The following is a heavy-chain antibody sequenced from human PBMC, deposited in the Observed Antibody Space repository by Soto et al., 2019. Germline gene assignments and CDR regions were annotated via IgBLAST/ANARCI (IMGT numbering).Heavy chain of an antibody. CDR1: GFTVSSNY. Sequence: EVQLVESGGGLIQPGGSLRLSCAVSGFTVSSNYITWVRQAPGKGLEWVSVIYSGGSTYYADSVRGRFTISRDNSKNTLYVQMNGLRAEDTAVYYCASSYTWRLFDYWGQGTLVTVSS. CDR3: ASSYTWRLFDY. D-gene: IGHD1-20*01. J-gene: IGHJ4*02. CDR2: IYSGGST. V-gene: IGHV3-53*01.